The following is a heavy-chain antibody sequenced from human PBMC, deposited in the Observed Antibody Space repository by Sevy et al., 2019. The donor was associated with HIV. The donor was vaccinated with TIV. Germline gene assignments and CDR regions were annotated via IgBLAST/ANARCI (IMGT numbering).Heavy chain of an antibody. CDR1: GGSISSGGYS. D-gene: IGHD6-13*01. CDR3: ARAVKYSSSWYYFDY. CDR2: IYHSGST. Sequence: SETLSLTCAVSGGSISSGGYSWSWIRQPPGKGLEWIGYIYHSGSTYYNPSLKSRVTISVDRSKNQFSLKRRSVTAADTAVYYCARAVKYSSSWYYFDYWGQGTLVTVSS. V-gene: IGHV4-30-2*01. J-gene: IGHJ4*02.